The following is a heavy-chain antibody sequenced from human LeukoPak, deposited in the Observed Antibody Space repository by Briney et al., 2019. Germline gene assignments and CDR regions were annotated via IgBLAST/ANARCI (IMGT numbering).Heavy chain of an antibody. CDR1: GFTASSYA. J-gene: IGHJ4*02. CDR3: AKGTMIGYYFDY. V-gene: IGHV3-23*01. D-gene: IGHD3-22*01. CDR2: ISASGGST. Sequence: GGSLRLSCAASGFTASSYAMSWVRQAQGEGLGWVSAISASGGSTNYADSLKGRFTISRDNSKSTLYLQMNSLRAEDTAVYYCAKGTMIGYYFDYWGQGTLVTVSS.